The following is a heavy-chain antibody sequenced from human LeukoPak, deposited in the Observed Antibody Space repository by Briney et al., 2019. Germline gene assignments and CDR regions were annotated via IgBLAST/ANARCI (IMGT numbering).Heavy chain of an antibody. CDR1: KFNFYNYG. CDR3: AKDPNGDYIGTFDV. Sequence: GGSLRLSCSTYKFNFYNYGLTWVRQAPGKGLEWVASINVNGRDIQYAASVQGRFTISRDNPRNTLYLQMNCLTVDDTGVYYCAKDPNGDYIGTFDVWGQGTKVTVS. D-gene: IGHD4-17*01. V-gene: IGHV3-23*01. J-gene: IGHJ3*01. CDR2: INVNGRDI.